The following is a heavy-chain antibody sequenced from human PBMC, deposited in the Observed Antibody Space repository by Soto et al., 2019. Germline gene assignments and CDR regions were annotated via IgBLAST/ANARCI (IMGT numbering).Heavy chain of an antibody. J-gene: IGHJ4*02. Sequence: PGGSLRLSCAASGFTFSSYSMNWVRQAPGKGLEWVSSISSSSSYIYYADSVKGRFTISRDNAKNSLYLQMNSLRAEDTAVYYCARDTCSSTSCYDYWGQGTLVTVSS. CDR2: ISSSSSYI. D-gene: IGHD2-2*01. CDR1: GFTFSSYS. V-gene: IGHV3-21*01. CDR3: ARDTCSSTSCYDY.